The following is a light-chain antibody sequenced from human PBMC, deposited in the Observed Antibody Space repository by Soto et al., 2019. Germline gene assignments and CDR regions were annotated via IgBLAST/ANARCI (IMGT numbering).Light chain of an antibody. CDR3: QHYASSRWT. J-gene: IGKJ1*01. CDR2: GAS. CDR1: QSVIDNY. V-gene: IGKV3-20*01. Sequence: EIVLTQSPGTLSLSPGERATLSCRASQSVIDNYLAWYQQKPGQAPRLLIFGASSRATGIPDRFSGSASATDFTLTISSLEPEDFAVYYCQHYASSRWTFGQGTKVEIK.